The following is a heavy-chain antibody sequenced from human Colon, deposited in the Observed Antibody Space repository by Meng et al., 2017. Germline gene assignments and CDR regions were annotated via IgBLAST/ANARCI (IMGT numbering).Heavy chain of an antibody. CDR3: ARGPTTYFDY. J-gene: IGHJ4*02. CDR1: AGSISSGDYY. Sequence: QVLLQAAGPGWVKHSQTLSLTCTVSAGSISSGDYYWSWVRQPPGKGLEWIWYIYYSGSTYYNPSLKSRVTISVDTSKNQFSLKLSSVTAADTAVYYCARGPTTYFDYWGQGTLVTVSS. CDR2: IYYSGST. V-gene: IGHV4-30-4*01. D-gene: IGHD4-17*01.